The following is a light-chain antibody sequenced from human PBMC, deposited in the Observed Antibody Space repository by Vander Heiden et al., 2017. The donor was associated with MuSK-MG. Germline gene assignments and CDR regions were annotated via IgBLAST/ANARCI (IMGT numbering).Light chain of an antibody. CDR1: TSDIGGFQN. J-gene: IGLJ2*01. V-gene: IGLV2-11*01. Sequence: QSALTQPRSVSGSPGQSVTIPCTGATSDIGGFQNVSWFQKHPGLAPKLIIFDGLPPPAGVPSRFSGSKSGNPASLTLPGLQAADESSYYCCSYAGCVVFGGGTELAVL. CDR3: CSYAGCVV. CDR2: DGL.